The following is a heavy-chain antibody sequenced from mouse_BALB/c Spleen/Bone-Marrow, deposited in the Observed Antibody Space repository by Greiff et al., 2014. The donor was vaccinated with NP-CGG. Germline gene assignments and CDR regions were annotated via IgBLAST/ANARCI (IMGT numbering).Heavy chain of an antibody. CDR3: TRSGSLGAMDY. D-gene: IGHD3-1*01. Sequence: VHVKQSGTVLARPGASVKMSCKASGYSFTSYWMHWVKQRPGQGLEWIGAIYPGNSDTSYNQKFKGKAKLTAVTSASTAYMELSSLTNEDSAVFYCTRSGSLGAMDYWGQGTSVTVSS. CDR2: IYPGNSDT. V-gene: IGHV1-5*01. CDR1: GYSFTSYW. J-gene: IGHJ4*01.